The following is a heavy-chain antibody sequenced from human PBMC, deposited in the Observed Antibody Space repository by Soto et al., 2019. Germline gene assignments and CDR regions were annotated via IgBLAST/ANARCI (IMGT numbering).Heavy chain of an antibody. CDR3: ATEGDIVVVVAASSASNWFDP. V-gene: IGHV3-23*01. J-gene: IGHJ5*02. CDR1: GFTFSSYA. CDR2: ISGSGGST. D-gene: IGHD2-15*01. Sequence: EVQLLESGGGLVQPGGSLRLSCAASGFTFSSYAMSWVRQAPGKGLEWVSAISGSGGSTYYADSVKGRFTISRDNSKKPLYLKMNSRRAEDTAVYYCATEGDIVVVVAASSASNWFDPWGQGTLVTVSS.